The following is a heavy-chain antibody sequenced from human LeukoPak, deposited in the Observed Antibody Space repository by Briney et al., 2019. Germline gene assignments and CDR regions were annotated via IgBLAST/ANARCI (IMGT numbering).Heavy chain of an antibody. D-gene: IGHD5-24*01. Sequence: SETLSLTCAVYGGSFSGYYWSWIRQPPGKGLEWIGEINHSGSTNYNPSLKSRVTISVDTSKNQFSLKLSSVTAADTAVYYCASGSVEMATIDYWGQGTLVTVSS. J-gene: IGHJ4*02. CDR1: GGSFSGYY. CDR2: INHSGST. CDR3: ASGSVEMATIDY. V-gene: IGHV4-34*01.